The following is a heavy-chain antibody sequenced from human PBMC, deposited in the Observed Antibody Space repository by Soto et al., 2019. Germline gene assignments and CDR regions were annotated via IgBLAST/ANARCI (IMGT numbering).Heavy chain of an antibody. CDR1: GGSISSGGYS. CDR3: ARVPGP. Sequence: TLETLSLTCAFSGGSISSGGYSWSWIRQPPGKGLEWIGYIYHSGSTYYNPSLKSRVTISVDRSKNQFSLKLSSVTAADTAVYYCARVPGPWGQGTLVTSPQ. CDR2: IYHSGST. J-gene: IGHJ5*02. V-gene: IGHV4-30-2*01.